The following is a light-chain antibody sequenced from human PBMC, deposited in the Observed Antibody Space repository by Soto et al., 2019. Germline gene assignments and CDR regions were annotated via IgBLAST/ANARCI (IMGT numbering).Light chain of an antibody. Sequence: SYELTQPLSVSVVLGQTARITCGGNNIGSKNVHWYQQKPGQAPVLVIYRDSNRPSGIPERFSGSNSGNTATLTISRAQAGDEADYHCQAWDSSTVVFGGGTKLTVL. CDR2: RDS. V-gene: IGLV3-9*01. J-gene: IGLJ2*01. CDR3: QAWDSSTVV. CDR1: NIGSKN.